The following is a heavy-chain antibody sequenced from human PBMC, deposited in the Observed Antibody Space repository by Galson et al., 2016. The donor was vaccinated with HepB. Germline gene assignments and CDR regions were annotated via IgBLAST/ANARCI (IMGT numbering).Heavy chain of an antibody. J-gene: IGHJ4*02. V-gene: IGHV3-48*02. Sequence: SLRLSCAASGFTFSLYSMNWVRQAPGKGLEWVSYISSYSSTTHYADSVKGRFTISRDNAKNSLYLQMNSLRDEDTAVYYCARGERGSYNSGYLDYWGQGNLVTVSS. D-gene: IGHD1-26*01. CDR2: ISSYSSTT. CDR1: GFTFSLYS. CDR3: ARGERGSYNSGYLDY.